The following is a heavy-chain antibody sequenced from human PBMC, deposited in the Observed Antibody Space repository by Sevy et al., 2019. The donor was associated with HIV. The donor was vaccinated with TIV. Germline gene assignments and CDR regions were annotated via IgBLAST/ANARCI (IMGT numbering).Heavy chain of an antibody. CDR3: ARDGGYSIKWYPLY. Sequence: GGSLRLSCAASGFAFSSHAMHWVRQAPGKGLEWVGVISYEGTETFYAASVEGRFTIPRDNSKNMLSLKINSLRPEDTAVYYCARDGGYSIKWYPLYWGQGTLATVSS. V-gene: IGHV3-30-3*01. CDR2: ISYEGTET. J-gene: IGHJ4*01. D-gene: IGHD6-13*01. CDR1: GFAFSSHA.